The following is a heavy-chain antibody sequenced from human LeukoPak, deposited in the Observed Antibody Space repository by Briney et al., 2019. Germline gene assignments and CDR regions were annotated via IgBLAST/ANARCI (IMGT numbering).Heavy chain of an antibody. CDR3: ARGIPVRFLEWLPWYFDL. J-gene: IGHJ2*01. V-gene: IGHV3-7*01. CDR2: IKQDGSEK. CDR1: GFTFSSYW. Sequence: GGSLRLSCAASGFTFSSYWMSWVRQAPGKGLEWVANIKQDGSEKYYVDSVKGRFTISRDNAKNSLYLQMNSLRAEDTAVYYCARGIPVRFLEWLPWYFDLWGRGTLVTVSS. D-gene: IGHD3-3*01.